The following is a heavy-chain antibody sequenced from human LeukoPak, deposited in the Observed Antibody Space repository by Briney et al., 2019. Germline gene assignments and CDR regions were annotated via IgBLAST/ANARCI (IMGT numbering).Heavy chain of an antibody. V-gene: IGHV3-21*01. CDR3: ARDLHSPQAFDI. D-gene: IGHD6-13*01. CDR1: GFTFSSYS. Sequence: PGGSLRLSCAASGFTFSSYSMNWVRQAPGKGLEWVSSISSSSSYIYYADSVKGRFTISRDNAKNSLYLQMNSLRAEDTAVYYCARDLHSPQAFDIWGQGTMVTVSS. J-gene: IGHJ3*02. CDR2: ISSSSSYI.